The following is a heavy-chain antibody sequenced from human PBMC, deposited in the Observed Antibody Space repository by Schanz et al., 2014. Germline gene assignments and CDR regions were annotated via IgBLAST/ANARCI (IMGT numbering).Heavy chain of an antibody. CDR1: GGSIKRGDTY. V-gene: IGHV4-31*03. D-gene: IGHD4-4*01. CDR2: IYSGSS. Sequence: QVQLQESGPGLVKPSQTLSLTCTVAGGSIKRGDTYWNWIRQQPGKGLEWIGYIYSGSSYFNPSLKSRVTITADASKNQFSLTLSSVTVADTAVYYCARGHDYSPVEYWGQGVLVSVSS. J-gene: IGHJ4*02. CDR3: ARGHDYSPVEY.